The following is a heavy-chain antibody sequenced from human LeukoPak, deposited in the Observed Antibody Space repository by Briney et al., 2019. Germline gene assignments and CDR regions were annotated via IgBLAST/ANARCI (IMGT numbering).Heavy chain of an antibody. CDR2: INHSGST. D-gene: IGHD4-11*01. CDR3: ARGRYTVTGCRWFDP. J-gene: IGHJ5*02. Sequence: GSLRLSCAASGFTFSSYWMSWVRQPPGKGLEWIGEINHSGSTNYNPSLKSRVTISVGTSKNQFSLKLSSVTAADTAVYYCARGRYTVTGCRWFDPWGQGTLVTVSS. V-gene: IGHV4-34*01. CDR1: GFTFSSYW.